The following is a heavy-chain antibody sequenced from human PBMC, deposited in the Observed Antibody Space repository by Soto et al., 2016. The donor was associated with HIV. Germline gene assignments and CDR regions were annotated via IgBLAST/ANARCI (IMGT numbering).Heavy chain of an antibody. CDR3: ARDSRYLTTYNRTRREYYFDY. Sequence: VQLVESGGGVVQPGRSLRLSCVASGFPFGRYGIHWVRQAPGKGLEWVALIWYDGNKEYYADSVKGRFTISRDNFKNTLYLQMNSLRAEDTAMYYCARDSRYLTTYNRTRREYYFDYWGREPWSPSPQ. CDR1: GFPFGRYG. CDR2: IWYDGNKE. J-gene: IGHJ4*02. V-gene: IGHV3-33*01. D-gene: IGHD3-9*01.